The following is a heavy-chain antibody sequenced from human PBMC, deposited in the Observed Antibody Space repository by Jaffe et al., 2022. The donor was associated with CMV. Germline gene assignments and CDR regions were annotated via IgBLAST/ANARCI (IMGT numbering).Heavy chain of an antibody. J-gene: IGHJ4*02. CDR3: ARERDPYYGSGSYDY. D-gene: IGHD3-10*01. Sequence: QVQLVQSGAEVKKPGSSVKVSCKASGGTFSSYAISWVRQAPGQGLEWMGRIIPILGIANYAQKFQGRVTITADKSTSTAYMELSSLRSEDTAVYYCARERDPYYGSGSYDYWGQGTLVTVSS. CDR1: GGTFSSYA. CDR2: IIPILGIA. V-gene: IGHV1-69*09.